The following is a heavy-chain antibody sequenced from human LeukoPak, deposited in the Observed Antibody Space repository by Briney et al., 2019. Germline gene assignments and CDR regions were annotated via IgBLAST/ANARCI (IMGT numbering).Heavy chain of an antibody. CDR2: IYSGGNT. Sequence: GGSLRLSCAASGFSVSNTYMSWVRQAPGKGLEWVSIIYSGGNTYYADSVKGRFTISRDNSKNTLYLQINRLRPEDTAVYYCARGTVTAPDYWGQGTLVTVSS. V-gene: IGHV3-53*01. CDR3: ARGTVTAPDY. J-gene: IGHJ4*02. D-gene: IGHD2-21*02. CDR1: GFSVSNTY.